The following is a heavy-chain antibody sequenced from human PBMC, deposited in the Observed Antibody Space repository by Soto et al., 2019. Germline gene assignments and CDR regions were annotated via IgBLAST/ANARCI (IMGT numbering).Heavy chain of an antibody. CDR1: GYNFILYY. Sequence: ASVKVSCKASGYNFILYYLHWMRQAPGQGLEWIGIINPSAGNTIYAQKFQGRVTMTRDTSTSTVYMELSSLRSDDTAVYYCARAFFYQGSDSRGYSFDAFDFWGPGTLVTVSS. D-gene: IGHD3-22*01. CDR2: INPSAGNT. V-gene: IGHV1-46*01. J-gene: IGHJ3*01. CDR3: ARAFFYQGSDSRGYSFDAFDF.